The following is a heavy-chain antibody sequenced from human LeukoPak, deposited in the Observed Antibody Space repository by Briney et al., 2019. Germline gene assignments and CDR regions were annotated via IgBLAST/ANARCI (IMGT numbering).Heavy chain of an antibody. J-gene: IGHJ6*02. D-gene: IGHD6-13*01. CDR2: IYYSGST. V-gene: IGHV4-59*01. CDR1: GGSISSYY. Sequence: PSETLSLTCTVSGGSISSYYWSWIRQPPGKGLEWIGYIYYSGSTNYNPSLKSRVTISVDTSKNQFSLKLSSVTAADTALYYCARDQGYSSSWYSYYYGMDVWGQGTTVTVSS. CDR3: ARDQGYSSSWYSYYYGMDV.